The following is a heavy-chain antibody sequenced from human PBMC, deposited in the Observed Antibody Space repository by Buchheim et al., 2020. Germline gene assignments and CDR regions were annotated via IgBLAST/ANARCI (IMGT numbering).Heavy chain of an antibody. CDR3: ARDLHRIVGATYTPHYYYYGMDV. D-gene: IGHD1-26*01. Sequence: EVQLVESGGGLVQPGGSLRLSCAASGFTFSSYSMNWVRQAPGKGLEWVSYISSSSTIYYADSVKGRFTISRDNAKNSLFLQMNSLGAEDTDVYYCARDLHRIVGATYTPHYYYYGMDVWGQGTT. J-gene: IGHJ6*02. CDR2: ISSSSTI. CDR1: GFTFSSYS. V-gene: IGHV3-48*04.